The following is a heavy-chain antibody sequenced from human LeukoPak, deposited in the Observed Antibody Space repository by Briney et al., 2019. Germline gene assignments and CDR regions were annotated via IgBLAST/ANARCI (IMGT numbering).Heavy chain of an antibody. CDR3: AREAGLYYYYYYMDV. D-gene: IGHD3-10*01. CDR2: IYHSGST. V-gene: IGHV4-30-2*01. CDR1: GGSISSGGYY. J-gene: IGHJ6*03. Sequence: SQTLSLTCTVSGGSISSGGYYWSWIRQPPGKGLEWIGYIYHSGSTYYNPSLKSRVTISVDRSKNQLSLKLSSVTAADTAVYYCAREAGLYYYYYYMDVWGKGTTVTVSS.